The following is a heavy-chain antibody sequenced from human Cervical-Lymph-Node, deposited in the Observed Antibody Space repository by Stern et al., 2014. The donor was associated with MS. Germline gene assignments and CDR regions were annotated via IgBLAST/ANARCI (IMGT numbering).Heavy chain of an antibody. CDR3: ARHDQFLGSMDV. J-gene: IGHJ6*02. V-gene: IGHV4-39*01. CDR1: GASVSSGSYY. CDR2: VHYTGTP. Sequence: QVQLQESGPGLVKPSETLSLTCTVSGASVSSGSYYWGWIPQSPGKRLEWLGYVHYTGTPYSHPPPSSRVTLSIDTPTNHSLLNLTSVTATDTAVYYCARHDQFLGSMDVWGQGTTVTVSS. D-gene: IGHD3-3*01.